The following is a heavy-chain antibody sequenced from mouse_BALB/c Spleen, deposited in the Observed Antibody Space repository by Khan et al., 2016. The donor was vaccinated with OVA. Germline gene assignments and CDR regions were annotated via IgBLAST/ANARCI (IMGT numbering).Heavy chain of an antibody. Sequence: QVQLQQPGAELVRPGASVKLSCKASGYTFTRYWISWVKQRPGQSLEWIGNIYPSDSYTNYNQQFKDKATLTVDKSSSTAYMQLSSPTSEDSAVYYCTRGDPGNFDYWGQGTTLTVSS. CDR2: IYPSDSYT. D-gene: IGHD2-13*01. J-gene: IGHJ2*01. CDR1: GYTFTRYW. V-gene: IGHV1-69*02. CDR3: TRGDPGNFDY.